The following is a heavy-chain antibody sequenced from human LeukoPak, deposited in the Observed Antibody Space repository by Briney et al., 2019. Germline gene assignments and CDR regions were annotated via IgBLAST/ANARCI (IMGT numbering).Heavy chain of an antibody. Sequence: SLRLSCAASGVSFVSYGMRWVREAPGKGLGWGAVIRYGGSNQSYAYGVRGRFTMYRDNRKNTLYLQRNSLRGEATAVYFCARDRGTWVYLQDWGQGTLVTVSS. CDR1: GVSFVSYG. V-gene: IGHV3-33*01. D-gene: IGHD1-1*01. CDR3: ARDRGTWVYLQD. J-gene: IGHJ1*01. CDR2: IRYGGSNQ.